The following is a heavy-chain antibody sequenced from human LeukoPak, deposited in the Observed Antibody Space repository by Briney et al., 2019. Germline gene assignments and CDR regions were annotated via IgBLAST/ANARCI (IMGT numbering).Heavy chain of an antibody. CDR2: ISLTGET. Sequence: SETLSLTCGVSGGSIRSTNWWSWVRQPPGQGLEWIGEISLTGETNYNPSLKSRVTISVDRSKNQFSLKLSSVTAADTAVYYCARKTEGSGSYRDYYGMDVWGQGTTVTVSS. V-gene: IGHV4-4*02. CDR1: GGSIRSTNW. CDR3: ARKTEGSGSYRDYYGMDV. D-gene: IGHD3-10*01. J-gene: IGHJ6*02.